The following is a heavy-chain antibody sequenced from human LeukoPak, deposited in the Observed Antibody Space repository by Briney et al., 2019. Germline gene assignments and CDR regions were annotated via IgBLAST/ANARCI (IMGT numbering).Heavy chain of an antibody. Sequence: GKSLNISSKGSGYNWICWVRQIRGKGLEWMGIIYPGNSDTRYSPSFQGQVTISADRSTSTAYLQWSSLKASDTAMYYCATAKAGTYYWNFDYWGQGTLVTVSS. CDR2: IYPGNSDT. J-gene: IGHJ4*02. CDR3: ATAKAGTYYWNFDY. D-gene: IGHD1-26*01. V-gene: IGHV5-51*01. CDR1: GYNW.